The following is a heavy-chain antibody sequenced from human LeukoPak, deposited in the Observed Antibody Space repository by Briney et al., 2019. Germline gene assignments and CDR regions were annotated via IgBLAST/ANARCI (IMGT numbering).Heavy chain of an antibody. CDR2: ISWNSGSI. Sequence: PGGSLRLSCAASGFTFDDYAMHWVRQAPGKGLEWVSGISWNSGSIGYADSVKGRFTISRDNAKNSLYLQMNSLRAEDTALYYCAKELGYCSSTSRYDYFDYWGQGTLVTVSS. V-gene: IGHV3-9*01. CDR1: GFTFDDYA. J-gene: IGHJ4*02. CDR3: AKELGYCSSTSRYDYFDY. D-gene: IGHD2-2*01.